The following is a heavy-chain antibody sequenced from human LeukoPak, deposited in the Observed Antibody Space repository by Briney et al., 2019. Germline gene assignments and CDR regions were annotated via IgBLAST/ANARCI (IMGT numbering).Heavy chain of an antibody. CDR3: VADVVSAVGVLAS. CDR1: GFTFLKSA. V-gene: IGHV1-58*01. Sequence: ASVRVSCKDSGFTFLKSAVQWVRQTRGQRLEWIGWIVVGSGNTNYAQKFSERVTITRDMSTSTAYMELSSLRFEDTAVYYCVADVVSAVGVLASWGQGTLVTVSS. D-gene: IGHD2-15*01. J-gene: IGHJ5*02. CDR2: IVVGSGNT.